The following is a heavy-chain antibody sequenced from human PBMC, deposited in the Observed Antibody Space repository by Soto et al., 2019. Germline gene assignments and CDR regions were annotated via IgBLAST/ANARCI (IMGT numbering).Heavy chain of an antibody. Sequence: QVQLVQSGAEVKKPGASVKVSCKASGYTFTSYGISWVRQAPGQGLEWMGWISAYNGNTNYAQKLQGRVTMTTDTSPSTAYMELRSLRSDDTAVYYCAREEDRFGELLYPGDYWGQGTLVTVSS. D-gene: IGHD3-10*01. V-gene: IGHV1-18*01. J-gene: IGHJ4*02. CDR2: ISAYNGNT. CDR1: GYTFTSYG. CDR3: AREEDRFGELLYPGDY.